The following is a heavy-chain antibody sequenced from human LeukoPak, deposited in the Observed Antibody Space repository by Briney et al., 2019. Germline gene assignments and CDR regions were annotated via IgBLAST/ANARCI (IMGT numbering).Heavy chain of an antibody. Sequence: GGSLRLSCAASGFTFSSYGMNWVRQAPGKGLEWVSSISSSSSYIYYADSVKGRFTISRDNAKNSLYQQMNSLRAEDTAVYYCARLYSSSWYFDYWGQGTLVTVSS. D-gene: IGHD6-13*01. CDR1: GFTFSSYG. J-gene: IGHJ4*02. CDR2: ISSSSSYI. V-gene: IGHV3-21*01. CDR3: ARLYSSSWYFDY.